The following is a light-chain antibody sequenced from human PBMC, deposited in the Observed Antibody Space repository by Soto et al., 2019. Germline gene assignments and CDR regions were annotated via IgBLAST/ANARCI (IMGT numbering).Light chain of an antibody. Sequence: QSALTQPASVSGSPGQSITISCTGTSSDVGIYDPVSWYQQHPGKAPKLMIYEGSKRPSGVSNRFSGSKSGTTASLAISGLQAEDEADYYCCSFAGGSTWVFGGGTKLTVL. CDR1: SSDVGIYDP. CDR2: EGS. V-gene: IGLV2-23*01. CDR3: CSFAGGSTWV. J-gene: IGLJ3*02.